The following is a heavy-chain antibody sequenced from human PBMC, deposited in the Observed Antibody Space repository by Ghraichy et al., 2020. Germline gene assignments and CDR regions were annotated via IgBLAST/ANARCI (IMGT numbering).Heavy chain of an antibody. CDR2: IYYSGST. CDR1: GGSISSSDYY. J-gene: IGHJ4*02. V-gene: IGHV4-30-4*01. CDR3: ARYYYDSSGYLGGFYFDY. D-gene: IGHD3-22*01. Sequence: SETLSLTCTVSGGSISSSDYYWSWIRQPPGKGLEWIGYIYYSGSTYYNVSLKSRVTISVDTSKNQFSLKLSSVTAADTAVYYCARYYYDSSGYLGGFYFDYWGQGTLVTVSS.